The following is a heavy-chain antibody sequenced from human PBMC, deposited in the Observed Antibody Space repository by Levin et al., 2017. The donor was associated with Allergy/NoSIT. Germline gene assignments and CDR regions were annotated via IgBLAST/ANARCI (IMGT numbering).Heavy chain of an antibody. Sequence: ASVKVSCKASGYTFTGYYIHWVRQAPGQGLEWMGWINPNSGATNYAQKFQGRVTMTRDTSIRTAYMELSSLRSDDTAVYYCAREELGDTEMVYVDAFDIWGQGTMVTVSS. J-gene: IGHJ3*02. V-gene: IGHV1-2*02. CDR3: AREELGDTEMVYVDAFDI. D-gene: IGHD5-18*01. CDR2: INPNSGAT. CDR1: GYTFTGYY.